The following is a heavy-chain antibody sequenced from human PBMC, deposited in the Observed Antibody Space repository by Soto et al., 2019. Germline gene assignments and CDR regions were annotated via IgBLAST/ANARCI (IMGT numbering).Heavy chain of an antibody. CDR1: GGSIITRNC. J-gene: IGHJ4*02. V-gene: IGHV4-4*02. Sequence: QVQMQESGPGLVKASGPLSLTCTVSGGSIITRNCWSWVRQPPGKGLQWIGDDDHSGSPNYNPSFQWRVTISVDMSKNKFSLILTPATTAHTAVYYCARRDALSGTAGAPVDLGQGTL. CDR3: ARRDALSGTAGAPVD. CDR2: DDHSGSP. D-gene: IGHD2-21*02.